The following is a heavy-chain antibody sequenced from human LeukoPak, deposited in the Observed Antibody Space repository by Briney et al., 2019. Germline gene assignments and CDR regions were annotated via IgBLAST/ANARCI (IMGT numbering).Heavy chain of an antibody. D-gene: IGHD3-3*01. CDR1: GGSFSGYY. V-gene: IGHV4-34*01. J-gene: IGHJ5*02. CDR3: ARGPLRSGYYRPNWFDP. Sequence: SETLSLTCAVYGGSFSGYYWSWIRQPPGKGLEWIREINHSGSTNYNPSLKSRVTISVDTSKNQFSLKLSSVTAADTAVYYCARGPLRSGYYRPNWFDPWGQGTLVTVSS. CDR2: INHSGST.